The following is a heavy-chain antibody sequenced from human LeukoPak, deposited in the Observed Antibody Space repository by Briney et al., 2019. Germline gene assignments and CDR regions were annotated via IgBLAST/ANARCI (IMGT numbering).Heavy chain of an antibody. D-gene: IGHD3-3*01. J-gene: IGHJ4*02. Sequence: SETLSLTCTVSGGSISSHYWSWIRQPPGKGLEWIGYIYYSGSTNYNPSLKSRVTISVDTSKNQFSLKLSSVTAADTAVYYCARDLGSQDFWSGCYDYWGQGTLVTVSS. CDR1: GGSISSHY. CDR2: IYYSGST. V-gene: IGHV4-59*11. CDR3: ARDLGSQDFWSGCYDY.